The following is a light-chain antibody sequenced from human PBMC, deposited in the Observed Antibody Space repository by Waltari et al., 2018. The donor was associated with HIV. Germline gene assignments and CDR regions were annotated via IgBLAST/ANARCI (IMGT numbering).Light chain of an antibody. J-gene: IGLJ2*01. CDR3: SSYAGSGNLLL. V-gene: IGLV2-14*02. CDR2: EVN. CDR1: SSDVGSYNL. Sequence: QSALTQPASVSGSPGQSITISCTGTSSDVGSYNLVSWYQQHPGKAPKLMIYEVNKRPSGVPGRFSGSKSGNTASLTVSGLQAEDEADYYCSSYAGSGNLLLFGGGTKVTVL.